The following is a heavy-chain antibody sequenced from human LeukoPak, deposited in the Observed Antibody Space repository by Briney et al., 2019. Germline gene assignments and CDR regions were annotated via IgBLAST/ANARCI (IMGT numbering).Heavy chain of an antibody. V-gene: IGHV3-30*02. CDR3: AKTGYCSGGSCYSLDAFDI. J-gene: IGHJ3*02. CDR1: GFTFSSYG. D-gene: IGHD2-15*01. CDR2: IRYDGGNK. Sequence: GGSLRLSCAASGFTFSSYGMHWVRQAPGKGLEWVAFIRYDGGNKYYADSVKGRFTISRDNSKNTLYLQMNSLRAEDTAVYYCAKTGYCSGGSCYSLDAFDIWGQGTMVTVSS.